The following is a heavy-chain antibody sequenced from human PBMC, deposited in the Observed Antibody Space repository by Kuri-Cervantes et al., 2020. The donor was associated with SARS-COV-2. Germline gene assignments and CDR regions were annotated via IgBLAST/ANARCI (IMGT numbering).Heavy chain of an antibody. D-gene: IGHD2-2*01. CDR1: GGTFSSYA. J-gene: IGHJ6*03. Sequence: SVKVSCKASGGTFSSYAISWVRQAPGQGLEWMGRIIPIFGTANYAQKFQGRVTITADESTSTAYMELSSLRSEDTAVYYCARGLVDRYCSSTSCPYYYYYYMDVWGKGTTVTVSS. CDR3: ARGLVDRYCSSTSCPYYYYYYMDV. V-gene: IGHV1-69*13. CDR2: IIPIFGTA.